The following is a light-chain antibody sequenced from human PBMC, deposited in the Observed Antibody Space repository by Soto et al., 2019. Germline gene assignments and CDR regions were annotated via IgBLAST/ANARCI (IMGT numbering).Light chain of an antibody. V-gene: IGLV2-14*01. CDR2: EVS. J-gene: IGLJ1*01. Sequence: QSVLTQPPSVSAAPGQKVTISCSGTSSDVGGYNYVSWYQQHPGKAPKLMIYEVSNRPSGVSNRFSGSKSGNTASLTISGLQAEDEADYYCSSYTSSSTLVFGTGTKLTVL. CDR1: SSDVGGYNY. CDR3: SSYTSSSTLV.